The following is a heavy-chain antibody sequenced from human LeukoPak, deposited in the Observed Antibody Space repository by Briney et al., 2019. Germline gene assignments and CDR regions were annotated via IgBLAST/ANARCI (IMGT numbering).Heavy chain of an antibody. D-gene: IGHD6-13*01. CDR3: ARYPGQQLGAHFDY. V-gene: IGHV3-7*01. Sequence: PGGSLRLSCAASGFIFSDYYMSWIRQAPGKGLEWVANIKQDESEKYYVDSVKGRFTISRDNAKNSLFLQMNSLRAEDTAVYYCARYPGQQLGAHFDYWGQGTLVTVSS. CDR2: IKQDESEK. J-gene: IGHJ4*02. CDR1: GFIFSDYY.